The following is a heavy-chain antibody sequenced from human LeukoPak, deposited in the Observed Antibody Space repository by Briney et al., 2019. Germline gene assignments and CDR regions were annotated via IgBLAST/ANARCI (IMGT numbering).Heavy chain of an antibody. J-gene: IGHJ4*02. Sequence: GGSLRLSCAASGFTFSNYVMTWVRQAPGKGLEWVSAIGIDVRDSDYADSVKGRFTISRDNAKNSMYLQMNSLRAEDTAVYYCARDRYCSDSSCPHFDYWGQGTLVTVSS. CDR2: IGIDVRDS. CDR3: ARDRYCSDSSCPHFDY. CDR1: GFTFSNYV. V-gene: IGHV3-21*01. D-gene: IGHD2-15*01.